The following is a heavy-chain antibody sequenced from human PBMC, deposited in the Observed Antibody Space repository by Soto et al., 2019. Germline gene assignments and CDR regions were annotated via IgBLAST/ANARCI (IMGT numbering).Heavy chain of an antibody. Sequence: SETLDPTWTVSGCSISRGGYYWSWIRQHPGKCLEWIGYIYYSGSTYYNPSLKSRVTISVYTSKNQYSLKLSSVTAADTAMYFCSRERGGDGGGRRWFDPWGQGTLVTVSS. CDR1: GCSISRGGYY. J-gene: IGHJ5*02. CDR2: IYYSGST. CDR3: SRERGGDGGGRRWFDP. V-gene: IGHV4-31*02. D-gene: IGHD3-16*01.